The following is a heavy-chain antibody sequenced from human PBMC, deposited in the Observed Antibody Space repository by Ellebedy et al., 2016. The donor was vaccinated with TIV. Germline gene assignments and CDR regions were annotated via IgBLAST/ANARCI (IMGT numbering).Heavy chain of an antibody. V-gene: IGHV3-74*01. CDR3: ARDMVRGWPGD. CDR1: GFTFSSYW. J-gene: IGHJ4*02. CDR2: INSDGSST. D-gene: IGHD3-10*01. Sequence: GESLKISXAASGFTFSSYWMHWVRQAPGKGLVWVSRINSDGSSTSYADSVKGRFTISRDNAKNTLYLQMNSLRAEDTAVYYCARDMVRGWPGDWGQGTLVTVSS.